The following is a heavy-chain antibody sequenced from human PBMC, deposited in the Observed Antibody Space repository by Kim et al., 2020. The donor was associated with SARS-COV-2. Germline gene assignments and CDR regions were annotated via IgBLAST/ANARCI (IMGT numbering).Heavy chain of an antibody. CDR1: GDSINSGGYY. Sequence: SETLSLTCTVSGDSINSGGYYWSWLRQVPRKGLEWIGYIFYTGDTYYNPSLQSRVIISVDTSKNQFSLNLRSVTAADTAVYYCAKGREYSSFDYWGQGA. D-gene: IGHD2-21*01. CDR2: IFYTGDT. V-gene: IGHV4-31*03. J-gene: IGHJ4*02. CDR3: AKGREYSSFDY.